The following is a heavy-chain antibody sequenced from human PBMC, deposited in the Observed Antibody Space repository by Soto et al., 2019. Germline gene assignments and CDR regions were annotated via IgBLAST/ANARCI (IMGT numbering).Heavy chain of an antibody. CDR3: AGEKVGTTGIDF. J-gene: IGHJ4*02. Sequence: QAQLVQSGAEVKKPGASVKVSCKASGYTFTGYDINWVRQATGQGLEWMGWMKPNSGNTGYAQNFQGRVTMTRDNSITTAYMGLTSLRDDVSAVYYCAGEKVGTTGIDFWGQGTLVTVSS. CDR2: MKPNSGNT. D-gene: IGHD1-26*01. CDR1: GYTFTGYD. V-gene: IGHV1-8*01.